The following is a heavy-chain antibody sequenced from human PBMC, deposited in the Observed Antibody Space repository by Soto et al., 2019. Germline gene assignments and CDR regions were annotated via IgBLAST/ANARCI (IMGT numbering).Heavy chain of an antibody. D-gene: IGHD2-15*01. J-gene: IGHJ6*04. CDR1: GFTFSSYW. V-gene: IGHV3-7*01. CDR2: IKEDGSEK. Sequence: GGSLRLSCAASGFTFSSYWMSWVRQAPGKGLEWVANIKEDGSEKYYVDSVKGRFTISRDNAKNSLYLQMNSLRADDTAVYYCANDPYCSGGSCPNMDVWGKGTTVTVSS. CDR3: ANDPYCSGGSCPNMDV.